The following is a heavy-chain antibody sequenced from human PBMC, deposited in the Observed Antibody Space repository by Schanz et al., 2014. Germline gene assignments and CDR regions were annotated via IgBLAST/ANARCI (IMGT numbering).Heavy chain of an antibody. Sequence: QVQLVQSGAEAKKPGASVKVSCKASGYTFTSYGINWVRQAPGQGLEWMGWINPNTGGTNFAQKFRGRVTMTRNTSMSTAYIELHILTSEDTAVYYCARGRTFDYWGQGTLVTVSS. CDR3: ARGRTFDY. V-gene: IGHV1-8*01. J-gene: IGHJ4*02. CDR2: INPNTGGT. CDR1: GYTFTSYG.